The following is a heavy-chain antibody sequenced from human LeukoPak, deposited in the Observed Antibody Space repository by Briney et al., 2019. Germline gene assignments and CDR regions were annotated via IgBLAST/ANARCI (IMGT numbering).Heavy chain of an antibody. V-gene: IGHV4-39*07. Sequence: PSETLSLTCTVSGGSISSSNYYWGWIRQPPGKGLEWIGSISYTGSTYYNPSLKRRVTISVDTSKNQFSLQLSSVTAADTAVYYCARGVLGYDFWSGDNWFDPWGQGTLVTVSS. CDR1: GGSISSSNYY. CDR2: ISYTGST. D-gene: IGHD3-3*01. J-gene: IGHJ5*02. CDR3: ARGVLGYDFWSGDNWFDP.